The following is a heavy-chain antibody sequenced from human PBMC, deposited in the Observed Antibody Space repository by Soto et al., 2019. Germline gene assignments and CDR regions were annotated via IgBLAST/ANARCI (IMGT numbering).Heavy chain of an antibody. V-gene: IGHV4-4*02. Sequence: PSETLSLTCAVSGGSISTSNWWSWVRQPPGKGLEWIGEVYHSGSTNYNPSFKSRVAMSVDTSRNQFSLKLNSVTAADTAVYYCARGGIPTQNWFDPWGPGTLVTVSS. D-gene: IGHD2-2*02. CDR2: VYHSGST. CDR3: ARGGIPTQNWFDP. CDR1: GGSISTSNW. J-gene: IGHJ5*02.